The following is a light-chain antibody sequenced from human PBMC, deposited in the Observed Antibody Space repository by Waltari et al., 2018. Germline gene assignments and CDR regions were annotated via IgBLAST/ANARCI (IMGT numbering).Light chain of an antibody. J-gene: IGKJ1*01. CDR2: WAS. V-gene: IGKV4-1*01. Sequence: DIVMTQSPDSLAVSLGERATINCKSSQSVLYSSSKKSYLAWDQQKPGQPLELFIFWASTRGSGVPDRFSGSGSGTDFTLTISSLQAEDVAVYYCQQYYTTPWTFGQGTKVEIK. CDR1: QSVLYSSSKKSY. CDR3: QQYYTTPWT.